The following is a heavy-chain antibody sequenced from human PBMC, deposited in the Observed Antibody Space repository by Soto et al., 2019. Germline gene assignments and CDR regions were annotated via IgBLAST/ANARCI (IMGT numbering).Heavy chain of an antibody. D-gene: IGHD6-19*01. Sequence: HPGGSLRLSCAASGFTFSSYSMSWVRQAPGKGLEWVSAISGSGGSTYYADSVKGRFTISRENYKNTLYLQMNSLRAEDTAVYYFAKDQSYSSGWAASFDAFDIWGQGTMVTVSS. CDR2: ISGSGGST. V-gene: IGHV3-23*01. CDR1: GFTFSSYS. J-gene: IGHJ3*02. CDR3: AKDQSYSSGWAASFDAFDI.